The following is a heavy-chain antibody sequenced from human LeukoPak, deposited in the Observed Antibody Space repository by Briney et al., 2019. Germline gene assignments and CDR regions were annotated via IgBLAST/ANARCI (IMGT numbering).Heavy chain of an antibody. Sequence: SETLSLTRAVSGYSISSGYYWGWIRQPPGKGLEWIGSIYHSGSTYYNPSLKSRVTISVDTSKNQFSLKLSSVTAADTAVYYCARHEDYDFWSGYPVGTFDYWGQGTLVTVSS. CDR2: IYHSGST. CDR1: GYSISSGYY. V-gene: IGHV4-38-2*01. CDR3: ARHEDYDFWSGYPVGTFDY. D-gene: IGHD3-3*01. J-gene: IGHJ4*02.